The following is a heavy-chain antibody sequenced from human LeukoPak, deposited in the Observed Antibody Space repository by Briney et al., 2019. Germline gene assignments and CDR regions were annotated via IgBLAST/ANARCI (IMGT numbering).Heavy chain of an antibody. V-gene: IGHV4-30-4*01. Sequence: PSETLSLTCTVSGGPISSGDYYWSWIRQPPGKGLEWIGYIYYSGSTYYNPSLKSRVTISVDTSKNQFSLKLSSVTAADTAVYYCARVYYYDNSGYGKDYFDYWGQGTLVTVSS. CDR1: GGPISSGDYY. CDR3: ARVYYYDNSGYGKDYFDY. CDR2: IYYSGST. J-gene: IGHJ4*02. D-gene: IGHD3-22*01.